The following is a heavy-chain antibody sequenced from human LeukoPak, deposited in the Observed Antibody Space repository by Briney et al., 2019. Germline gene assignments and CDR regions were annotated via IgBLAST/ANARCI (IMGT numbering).Heavy chain of an antibody. CDR1: GGSISSGSYY. Sequence: PSETLSLTCTVSGGSISSGSYYWSWIRQPAGKGLEWIGRIYTSGSTNYNPSLKSRVTISVDTSENQFSLKLSSVTAADTAVYYCASRGHWGQGTLVTVSS. V-gene: IGHV4-61*02. CDR3: ASRGH. J-gene: IGHJ4*02. CDR2: IYTSGST. D-gene: IGHD5-24*01.